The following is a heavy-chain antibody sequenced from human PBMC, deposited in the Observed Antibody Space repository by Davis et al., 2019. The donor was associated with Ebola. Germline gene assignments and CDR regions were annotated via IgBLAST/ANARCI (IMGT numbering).Heavy chain of an antibody. V-gene: IGHV4-59*12. CDR2: VYYDGST. J-gene: IGHJ2*01. CDR1: GASITSYY. D-gene: IGHD3-10*01. CDR3: ARERSGSGDFHKYFDL. Sequence: MPSETLSLTCTVSGASITSYYWSWVRQPFGKGLEWIAYVYYDGSTHYNPSLKSRVNISLDTSKNQFSLKVTSVTAADTAVYYCARERSGSGDFHKYFDLWGRGTLVTVSS.